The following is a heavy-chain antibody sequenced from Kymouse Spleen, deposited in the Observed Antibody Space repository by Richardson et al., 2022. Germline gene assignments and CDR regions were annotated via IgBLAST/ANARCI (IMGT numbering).Heavy chain of an antibody. CDR3: ARGPVVGATTTTTVWTS. CDR1: GYTFTSYA. V-gene: IGHV7-4-1*01. D-gene: IGHD1-26*01. Sequence: QVQLVQSGSELKKPGASVKVSCKASGYTFTSYAMNWVRQAPGQGLEWMGWINTNTGNPTYAQGFTGRFVFSLDTSVSTAYLQICSLKAEDTAVYYCARGPVVGATTTTTVWTSGAKGPRSPSPQ. J-gene: IGHJ6*02. CDR2: INTNTGNP.